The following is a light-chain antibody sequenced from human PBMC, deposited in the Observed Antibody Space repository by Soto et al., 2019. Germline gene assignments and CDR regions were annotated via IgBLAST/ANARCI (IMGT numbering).Light chain of an antibody. V-gene: IGLV2-14*01. CDR3: AAWDDSLKWL. CDR2: EVS. CDR1: SSDVGGYNY. Sequence: QSALTQPASVSGSPGQSITISCTGTSSDVGGYNYVSWYQQHPGKAPKLMIYEVSNRPSGVPDRFSGSKSGTSASLAISGLQSEDEADYYCAAWDDSLKWLFGGGTKVTVL. J-gene: IGLJ2*01.